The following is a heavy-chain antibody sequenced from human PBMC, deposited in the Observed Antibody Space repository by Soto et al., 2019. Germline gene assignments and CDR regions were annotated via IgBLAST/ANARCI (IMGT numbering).Heavy chain of an antibody. CDR3: ARWGCSGSNCNLNQRSFDL. J-gene: IGHJ4*02. Sequence: PGGSLRLSCAASGFIFNEYGMHGVRQAPGKGLEWVAVIWYDGSNKYYADSVRGRFTFSRDNSRNTMSLQMNSLRVEDTAIYYCARWGCSGSNCNLNQRSFDLWGQGTLVTVSS. CDR2: IWYDGSNK. D-gene: IGHD2-15*01. V-gene: IGHV3-33*01. CDR1: GFIFNEYG.